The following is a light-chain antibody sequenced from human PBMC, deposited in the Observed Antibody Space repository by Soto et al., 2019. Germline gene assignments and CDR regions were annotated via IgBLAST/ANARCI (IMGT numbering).Light chain of an antibody. Sequence: QSALTQPASVSGSPGQSITISRTGTSGDIGAYNYVSWYQQHPYTAPKLLIYGVSDRPSGVSNRFSASKSGNTASLTISGLQAEDEADYYCSSYTSSTFYVFGTGTKLTVL. CDR3: SSYTSSTFYV. J-gene: IGLJ1*01. V-gene: IGLV2-14*01. CDR2: GVS. CDR1: SGDIGAYNY.